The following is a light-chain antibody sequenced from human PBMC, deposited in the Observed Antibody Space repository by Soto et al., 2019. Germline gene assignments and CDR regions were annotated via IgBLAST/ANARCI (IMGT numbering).Light chain of an antibody. J-gene: IGKJ5*01. CDR3: MLATQSPHRIT. V-gene: IGKV2-24*01. Sequence: DIVMTQTPLSSLVTLGQPASISCRSSQSLVHSDGNTYLSWLHQRPGQPPRVLIYKISNRFSGVPVRFSGSGAGTDLTLKISRVEVEDVGVYYCMLATQSPHRITFGQGTRLEIK. CDR2: KIS. CDR1: QSLVHSDGNTY.